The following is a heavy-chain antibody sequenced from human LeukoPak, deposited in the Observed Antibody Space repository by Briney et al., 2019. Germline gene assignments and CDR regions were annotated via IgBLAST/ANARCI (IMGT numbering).Heavy chain of an antibody. CDR3: AEDGPDIVVVTATSYYFDY. CDR2: ISGSGGST. V-gene: IGHV3-23*01. D-gene: IGHD2-21*02. J-gene: IGHJ4*02. Sequence: PGGSLRLSCAASGFTFSSYAMSWVRQAPGKGLEWVSAISGSGGSTYYADSVKGRFTISRDNSKNTLYLQMNSLRAEDTAVYYCAEDGPDIVVVTATSYYFDYWGQGTLVTVSS. CDR1: GFTFSSYA.